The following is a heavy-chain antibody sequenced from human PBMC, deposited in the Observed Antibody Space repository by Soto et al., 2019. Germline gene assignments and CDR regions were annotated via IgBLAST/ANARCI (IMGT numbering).Heavy chain of an antibody. J-gene: IGHJ4*02. CDR2: ITATGDRT. CDR3: ATMNGYFEY. Sequence: GGSLRLSCADSGFRFSSYSMSWGRQTPGKWLEWVAAITATGDRTYYADSVTGRFTISRDNSKKTHYLQMTSLRAEDTAMYYCATMNGYFEYWGQGTPVTVSS. CDR1: GFRFSSYS. V-gene: IGHV3-23*01. D-gene: IGHD3-22*01.